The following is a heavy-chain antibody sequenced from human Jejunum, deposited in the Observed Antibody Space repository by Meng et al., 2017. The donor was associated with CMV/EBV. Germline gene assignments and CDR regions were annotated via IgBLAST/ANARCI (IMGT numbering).Heavy chain of an antibody. J-gene: IGHJ5*02. Sequence: GSITSHDYCWSWIRQPPGKGLEWIGYIYYTGSTYYNPSLKSRVTISRDTSKNQFSLKLSSVTAADTAVYYCARDMEGTYGSLNWFDPRGQGTLVTVSS. CDR2: IYYTGST. CDR3: ARDMEGTYGSLNWFDP. CDR1: GSITSHDYC. V-gene: IGHV4-30-4*08. D-gene: IGHD3-10*01.